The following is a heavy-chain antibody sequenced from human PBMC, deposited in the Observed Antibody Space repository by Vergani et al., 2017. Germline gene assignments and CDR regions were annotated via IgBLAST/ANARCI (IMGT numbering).Heavy chain of an antibody. CDR1: GFTFNNYA. CDR3: AGDYNMVGALHD. V-gene: IGHV3-23*01. J-gene: IGHJ4*02. D-gene: IGHD1-26*01. CDR2: ITYNGGRT. Sequence: EVRLLESGGGLVQPGGSLRLSCAASGFTFNNYAMSWVRQVPGKGLEWVSNITYNGGRTYYADSVTGRFTITRDNSKNTLFLQLKTVRAEDTGVYYCAGDYNMVGALHDWGQGTLVAVSS.